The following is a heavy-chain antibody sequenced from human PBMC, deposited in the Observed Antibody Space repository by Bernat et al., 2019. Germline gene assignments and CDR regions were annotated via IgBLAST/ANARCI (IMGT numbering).Heavy chain of an antibody. CDR1: GYTFTDFY. CDR3: ASGGRSTSGGVDYFDF. D-gene: IGHD3-16*01. V-gene: IGHV1-2*04. J-gene: IGHJ4*02. CDR2: INPNSGGT. Sequence: QVQMVQSGAEVKKPGAPVKVSCKASGYTFTDFYIHWVRQAPGQGLEWMGWINPNSGGTDYAQRFQGWVTMTRDTSITTAYMELSRLSSDDTAVYYCASGGRSTSGGVDYFDFWGQGTLVTVSS.